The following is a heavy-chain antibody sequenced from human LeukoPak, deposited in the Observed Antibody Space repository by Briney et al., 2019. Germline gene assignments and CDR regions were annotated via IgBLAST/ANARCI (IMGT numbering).Heavy chain of an antibody. CDR2: IYSGGST. CDR1: GFTVSSSY. CDR3: ATEGQYCDSSGYPTWTFDS. J-gene: IGHJ4*02. V-gene: IGHV3-66*02. Sequence: PGGSLRLSCAASGFTVSSSYMSWVRQAPGKGLEWVSVIYSGGSTYYADSVKGRFTISRDNSKNTLYLQMNSLRAEDTAVYYCATEGQYCDSSGYPTWTFDSWGQGTLVTVSS. D-gene: IGHD3-22*01.